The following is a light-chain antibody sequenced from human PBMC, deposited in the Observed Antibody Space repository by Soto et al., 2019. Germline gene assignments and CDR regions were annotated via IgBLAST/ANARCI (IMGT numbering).Light chain of an antibody. CDR3: QQNYSPPPIT. CDR2: AAS. Sequence: DIQMTQSPSSLSASVGDRVTITCRASQSVTRFLNWYQQKPGKAPKLLIYAASTLQTGVPSRFSGGGSGTDFTLTISSLQPEDFATYYCQQNYSPPPITFGQGTRLEIK. CDR1: QSVTRF. V-gene: IGKV1-39*01. J-gene: IGKJ5*01.